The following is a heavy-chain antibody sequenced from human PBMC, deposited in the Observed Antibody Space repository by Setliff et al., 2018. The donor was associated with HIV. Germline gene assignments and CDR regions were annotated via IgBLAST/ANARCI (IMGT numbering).Heavy chain of an antibody. CDR1: SGYMSGHF. D-gene: IGHD6-19*01. CDR3: ARARSDWYNVRPYYFDL. J-gene: IGHJ4*02. Sequence: SETLSLTCTVSSGYMSGHFWTWIRQTPGEGLEWIGNIYLGETTNYNPSLKSRATISLDTSKRQFSLHLTSVTAADTAVYYCARARSDWYNVRPYYFDLWGQGTPVTVSS. CDR2: IYLGETT. V-gene: IGHV4-59*11.